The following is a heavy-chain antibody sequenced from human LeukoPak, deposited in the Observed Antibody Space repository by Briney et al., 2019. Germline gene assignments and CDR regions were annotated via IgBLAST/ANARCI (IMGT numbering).Heavy chain of an antibody. V-gene: IGHV3-48*03. CDR3: SRDPRNNDY. CDR2: ISSSGSTI. Sequence: GGSLRLSCAASGFTFSSYETNWVRQAPGKGLEGVSYISSSGSTIYYAGSVKGRFTISRDNAKNSLYLHMNSLTVEDTAVYYCSRDPRNNDYWGQGTLVTVSS. CDR1: GFTFSSYE. J-gene: IGHJ4*02.